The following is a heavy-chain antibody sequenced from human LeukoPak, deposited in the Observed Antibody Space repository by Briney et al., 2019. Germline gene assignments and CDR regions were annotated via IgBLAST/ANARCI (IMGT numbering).Heavy chain of an antibody. D-gene: IGHD3-22*01. CDR3: AREHYYDSSGYYYSGSEWLDY. CDR1: GFTFSSYA. J-gene: IGHJ4*02. CDR2: ISYDGSNK. Sequence: GGSLRLSCAASGFTFSSYAMHWVRQAPGKGLEWVAVISYDGSNKYYAGSVKGGFTISRDNSKNTLFLQMNSLRAEDTAVYYCAREHYYDSSGYYYSGSEWLDYWGQGTLVTVSS. V-gene: IGHV3-30-3*01.